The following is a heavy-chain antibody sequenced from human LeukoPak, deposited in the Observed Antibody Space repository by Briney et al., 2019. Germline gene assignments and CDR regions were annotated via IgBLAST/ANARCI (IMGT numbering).Heavy chain of an antibody. D-gene: IGHD6-13*01. Sequence: GGSLRLSCAASGFSFKDYYFSWIRQAPGKGLEWVSFINVNGGAMYYADFVKGRFSISRDNAKSSLYLEMNSLRVEDTAVYYCARGPRILAAGSYYFDYWGQGSLVTVSS. V-gene: IGHV3-11*01. CDR2: INVNGGAM. CDR1: GFSFKDYY. CDR3: ARGPRILAAGSYYFDY. J-gene: IGHJ4*02.